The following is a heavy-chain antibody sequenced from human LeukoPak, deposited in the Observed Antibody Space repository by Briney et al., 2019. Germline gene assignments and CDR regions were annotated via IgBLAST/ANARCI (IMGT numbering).Heavy chain of an antibody. V-gene: IGHV1-8*03. CDR1: GYSFTNYD. D-gene: IGHD3-22*01. Sequence: ASVKVSCKASGYSFTNYDINWVRQATGQGLEWMGWMNPKSGDTGYSQKFQGRVFITRDTSINTAYMELSSLGSDDTAVYYCARQYYDSSGYYYVFDYWGQGTLVTVSS. J-gene: IGHJ4*02. CDR2: MNPKSGDT. CDR3: ARQYYDSSGYYYVFDY.